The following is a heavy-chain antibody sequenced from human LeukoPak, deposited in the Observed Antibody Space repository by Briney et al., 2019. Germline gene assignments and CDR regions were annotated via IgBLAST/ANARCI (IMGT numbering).Heavy chain of an antibody. V-gene: IGHV4-34*01. CDR2: INHSGST. Sequence: PSETLSLTCAVYGGSFSGYYWSWIRQPPGKGLEWIGEINHSGSTNYNPSLKSRVTISVDTSKNQFSLKLSSVTAADTAVYYCARGRRLRYYDSSPIFDWWGQGTLVTVSS. D-gene: IGHD3-22*01. J-gene: IGHJ4*02. CDR1: GGSFSGYY. CDR3: ARGRRLRYYDSSPIFDW.